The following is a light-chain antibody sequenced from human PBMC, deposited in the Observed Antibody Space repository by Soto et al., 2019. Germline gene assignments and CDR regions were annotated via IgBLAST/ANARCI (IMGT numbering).Light chain of an antibody. CDR2: DTS. Sequence: EIVLTQSPASLYLYPGERATLFCGASQNIPSIYLAWYQVKPGLAPRLLIYDTSMRATGIPDRFTGSGSGTDFTLTITRLDPEDSAVYYCQQSDTSLTFGGGTKGAIK. J-gene: IGKJ4*01. V-gene: IGKV3D-20*01. CDR3: QQSDTSLT. CDR1: QNIPSIY.